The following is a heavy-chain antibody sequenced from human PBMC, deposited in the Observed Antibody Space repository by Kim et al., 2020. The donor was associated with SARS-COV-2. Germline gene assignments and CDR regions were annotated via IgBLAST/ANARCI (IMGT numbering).Heavy chain of an antibody. D-gene: IGHD5-12*01. Sequence: SVKSRITINPDTSKNQFSLQLNSVTPEDTAVYYCARDRYSGYDYARTFDPWGQGTLVTVSS. J-gene: IGHJ5*02. V-gene: IGHV6-1*01. CDR3: ARDRYSGYDYARTFDP.